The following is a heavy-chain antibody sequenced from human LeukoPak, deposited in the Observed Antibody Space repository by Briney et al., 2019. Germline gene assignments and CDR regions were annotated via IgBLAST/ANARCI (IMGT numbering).Heavy chain of an antibody. D-gene: IGHD1-26*01. CDR2: INHSGST. CDR3: ARDIGRGSYPWYFDY. V-gene: IGHV4-34*01. CDR1: GGSFSGYY. J-gene: IGHJ4*02. Sequence: PSETLSLTCAVYGGSFSGYYWSWIRQPPGKGLEWIGEINHSGSTNYNPSLKSRVTISVDTSKNQFSLKLSSVTAADTAVYYCARDIGRGSYPWYFDYWGQGTLVPVPS.